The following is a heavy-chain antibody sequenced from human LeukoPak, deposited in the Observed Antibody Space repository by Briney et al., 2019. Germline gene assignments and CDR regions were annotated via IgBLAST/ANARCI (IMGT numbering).Heavy chain of an antibody. V-gene: IGHV1-24*01. CDR2: FDPEDGET. CDR3: ATDRGIAAAAHYYYYGMDV. D-gene: IGHD6-13*01. J-gene: IGHJ6*02. CDR1: GYTLTELS. Sequence: ASVKVSCKVSGYTLTELSMHWVRQAPGKGLEWMGGFDPEDGETIYAQKFQGRVTMTEDASTDTAYMELSSLRSEDTAVYYCATDRGIAAAAHYYYYGMDVWGQGTTVTVS.